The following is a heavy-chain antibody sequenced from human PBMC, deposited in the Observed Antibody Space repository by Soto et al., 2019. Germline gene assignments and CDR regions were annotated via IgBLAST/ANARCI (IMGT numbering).Heavy chain of an antibody. D-gene: IGHD2-2*01. V-gene: IGHV3-23*01. CDR1: GFTFSSYA. Sequence: PGGSLRLSCAASGFTFSSYAMSWVRQAPGKGLEWVSAISGSGGSTYYADSVKGRFTISRDNSKNTLYLQMNSLRAEDTAVYYCAKDRDIVVVPAPYYMDVWGKGTTVTVSS. CDR2: ISGSGGST. J-gene: IGHJ6*03. CDR3: AKDRDIVVVPAPYYMDV.